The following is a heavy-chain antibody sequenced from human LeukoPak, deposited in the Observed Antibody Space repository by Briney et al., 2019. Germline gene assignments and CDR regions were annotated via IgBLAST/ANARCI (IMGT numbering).Heavy chain of an antibody. CDR3: ARQGYDILTGYPLPFDY. D-gene: IGHD3-9*01. Sequence: GGSLRLSCAASGFTFSSYAMHWVRQAPGKGLEWVAVMSYDGSNKYYADSVKGRFTISRDNSKNTLYLQMNSLRAEDTAVYYCARQGYDILTGYPLPFDYWGQGTLVTVSS. J-gene: IGHJ4*02. V-gene: IGHV3-30-3*01. CDR2: MSYDGSNK. CDR1: GFTFSSYA.